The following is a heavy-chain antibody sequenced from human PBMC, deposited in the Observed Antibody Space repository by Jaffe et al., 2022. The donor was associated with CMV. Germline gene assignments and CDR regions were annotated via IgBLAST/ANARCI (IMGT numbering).Heavy chain of an antibody. CDR1: GGSISSSSYY. J-gene: IGHJ5*02. CDR3: ARHGADIVVVPATNWFDP. Sequence: QLQLQESGPGLVKPSETLSLTCTVSGGSISSSSYYWGWIRQPPGKGLEWIGSIYYSGSTYYNPSLKSRVTISVDTSKNQFSLKLSSVTAADTAVYYCARHGADIVVVPATNWFDPWGQGTLVTVSS. V-gene: IGHV4-39*01. CDR2: IYYSGST. D-gene: IGHD2-2*01.